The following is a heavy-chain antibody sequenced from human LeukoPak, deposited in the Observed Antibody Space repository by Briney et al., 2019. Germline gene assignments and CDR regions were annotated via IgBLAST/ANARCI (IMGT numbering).Heavy chain of an antibody. J-gene: IGHJ6*02. CDR1: GFTFSSYA. CDR2: ISYDGSNK. CDR3: ARVGLAGWEITISYGMDV. V-gene: IGHV3-30-3*01. Sequence: PGRSLRLSCAASGFTFSSYAMHWVRQAPGKGLEWLVVISYDGSNKYYADSVKGRFTISRDNSKNTLYLQMNSLRAEDTAVYYCARVGLAGWEITISYGMDVWGQGTTVTVSS. D-gene: IGHD3-3*01.